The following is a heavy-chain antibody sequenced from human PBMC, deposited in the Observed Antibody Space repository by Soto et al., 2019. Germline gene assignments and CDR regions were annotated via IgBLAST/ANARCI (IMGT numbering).Heavy chain of an antibody. CDR2: IYSLGNT. CDR1: GGSISSSSYY. Sequence: QMQLQESGPGLVKPSETLSLTCTVSGGSISSSSYYWGWIRQPPGQGLEWLGTIYSLGNTYYNPSLKSRVTHSVDKSKGQLFLKLSSVTAPDTAVYYCARQIYDSSGYYYAYRGQGTLVTVSS. D-gene: IGHD3-22*01. V-gene: IGHV4-39*01. J-gene: IGHJ4*02. CDR3: ARQIYDSSGYYYAY.